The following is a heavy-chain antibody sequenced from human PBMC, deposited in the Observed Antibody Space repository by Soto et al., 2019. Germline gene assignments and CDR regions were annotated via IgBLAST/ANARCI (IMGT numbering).Heavy chain of an antibody. Sequence: QVKLVESGGGVVQPGRSLRLSCAASGFTFSSNGMHWVRQAPGKGLEWVAVIWYDGSNKYYADSVKGRFSISRDNSKNTLYLQMNSLRADDTAVYYCARSQYSGYDAFDYWGQGTLVTVSS. J-gene: IGHJ4*02. D-gene: IGHD5-12*01. CDR1: GFTFSSNG. CDR3: ARSQYSGYDAFDY. CDR2: IWYDGSNK. V-gene: IGHV3-33*01.